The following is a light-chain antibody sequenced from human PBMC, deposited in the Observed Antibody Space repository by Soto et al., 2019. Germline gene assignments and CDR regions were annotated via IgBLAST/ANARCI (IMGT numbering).Light chain of an antibody. CDR2: EVS. V-gene: IGLV2-14*01. Sequence: QSALTQPASVSGSPGQSITISCTGTSSDIGGYNYVSWYQQHPGKAPKLTIFEVSNRPSGVSHRFSGSKSGNTASLTISGLQAEDEADYYCSSYTSSSTWVFGGGTKITVL. CDR3: SSYTSSSTWV. J-gene: IGLJ3*02. CDR1: SSDIGGYNY.